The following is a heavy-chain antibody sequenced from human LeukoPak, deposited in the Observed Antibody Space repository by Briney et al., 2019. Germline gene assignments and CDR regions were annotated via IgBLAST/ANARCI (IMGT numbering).Heavy chain of an antibody. D-gene: IGHD1-26*01. CDR1: RYPFTGYY. CDR3: ARGMEPRNLYYMDV. J-gene: IGHJ6*03. V-gene: IGHV1-2*02. Sequence: GASLKDSCKDSRYPFTGYYMHWVPQTPGQRVECMASSKPKSGGINCAQKLKGRVTVTRDTFISTAYMAMSRLRSDDTAVYYCARGMEPRNLYYMDVWGKGTTVTVSS. CDR2: SKPKSGGI.